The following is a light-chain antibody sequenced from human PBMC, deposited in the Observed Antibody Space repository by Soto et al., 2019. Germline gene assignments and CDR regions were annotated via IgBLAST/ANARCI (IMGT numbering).Light chain of an antibody. CDR3: SSYSSTGTPV. Sequence: QSALTQPASVSGSPGQSITISCTGTSSDIGGYNYVSWYQHHPGKAPKLLIYDVNNRPSGVSNRFSGSKSGNTASLTISGLQSEDEADYYCSSYSSTGTPVFGGGTKVTVL. CDR1: SSDIGGYNY. J-gene: IGLJ3*02. CDR2: DVN. V-gene: IGLV2-14*03.